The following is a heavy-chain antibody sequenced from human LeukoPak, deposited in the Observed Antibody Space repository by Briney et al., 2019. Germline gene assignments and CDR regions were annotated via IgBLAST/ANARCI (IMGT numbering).Heavy chain of an antibody. D-gene: IGHD3-22*01. J-gene: IGHJ4*02. V-gene: IGHV4-39*01. Sequence: PSETLSLTCTVSGGSISSSSYYWGWIRQPPGKGLEWIGSIYYSGSTYYNPSLKSRVTISVDTSKDQFSLKLSSVTAADTAVYYCARRYYDSSGYYLQLYFDYWGQGTLVTVSS. CDR2: IYYSGST. CDR1: GGSISSSSYY. CDR3: ARRYYDSSGYYLQLYFDY.